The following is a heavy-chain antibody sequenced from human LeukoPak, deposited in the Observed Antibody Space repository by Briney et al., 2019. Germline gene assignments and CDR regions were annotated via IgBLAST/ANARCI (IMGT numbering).Heavy chain of an antibody. Sequence: GESLKISCKGSGYSFTNYWIGWVRQMPGKGLEWMGVIYPGDSDTRYSPSFQGQVTISADKSISTAYLQWSSLKASDTAMYYCARLSACSGTSCYVGFADYWGQGTLVTVSS. CDR2: IYPGDSDT. CDR1: GYSFTNYW. J-gene: IGHJ4*02. CDR3: ARLSACSGTSCYVGFADY. V-gene: IGHV5-51*01. D-gene: IGHD2-2*01.